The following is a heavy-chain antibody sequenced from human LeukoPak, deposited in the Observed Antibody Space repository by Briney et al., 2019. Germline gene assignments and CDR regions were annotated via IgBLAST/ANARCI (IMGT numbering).Heavy chain of an antibody. D-gene: IGHD4-11*01. CDR3: ATHSLTTVTLFGY. CDR2: IYYSGST. CDR1: GSFVRSSSYY. J-gene: IGHJ4*02. Sequence: PSETLSLTCTVSGSFVRSSSYYWGWIRQPPGKGLEWIGSIYYSGSTYYNPSLKSRVTISVDTSKNQFSLKLSSVTAADTAVYYCATHSLTTVTLFGYWGQGTLVTVSS. V-gene: IGHV4-39*01.